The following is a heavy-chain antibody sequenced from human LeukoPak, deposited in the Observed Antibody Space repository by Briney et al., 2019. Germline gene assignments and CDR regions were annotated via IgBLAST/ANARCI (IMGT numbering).Heavy chain of an antibody. D-gene: IGHD5-24*01. CDR1: GFTFSSYA. CDR2: ISYDGSNK. Sequence: GGSLRLSCAASGFTFSSYAMHWVRQAPGKGLEWVAVISYDGSNKDYADSVKGRFTISRGNSKNTLYLQMSSLRAEDTAVYYCVRVHDGHNSFDYWGQGTLVTVSS. J-gene: IGHJ4*02. V-gene: IGHV3-30-3*01. CDR3: VRVHDGHNSFDY.